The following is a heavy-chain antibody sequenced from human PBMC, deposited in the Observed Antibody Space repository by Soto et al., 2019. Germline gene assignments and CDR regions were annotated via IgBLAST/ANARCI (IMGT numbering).Heavy chain of an antibody. V-gene: IGHV3-30*18. J-gene: IGHJ6*02. CDR1: GFTFSSYG. Sequence: PGGSLRLSCAASGFTFSSYGMHWVRQAPGKGLEWVAVISYDGSNKYYADSVKGRFTISRDNSKNTLYLQMNSLRAEDTAVYYCAKSGLRFLEWHTYGMDVWGQGTTVTVSS. CDR3: AKSGLRFLEWHTYGMDV. CDR2: ISYDGSNK. D-gene: IGHD3-3*01.